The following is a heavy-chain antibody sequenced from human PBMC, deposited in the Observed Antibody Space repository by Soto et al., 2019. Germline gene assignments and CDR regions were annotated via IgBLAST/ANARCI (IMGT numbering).Heavy chain of an antibody. CDR1: GYTFTSYG. CDR2: ISAYNGNT. Sequence: ASVKVSCKASGYTFTSYGISWVRQAPGQGLEWMGWISAYNGNTNYAQKLQGRVTMTTDTSTSTAYMELRSLRSDDTAVYYCARTPYYVVVVAATLDYWGQGTLVTVSS. CDR3: ARTPYYVVVVAATLDY. D-gene: IGHD2-15*01. J-gene: IGHJ4*02. V-gene: IGHV1-18*01.